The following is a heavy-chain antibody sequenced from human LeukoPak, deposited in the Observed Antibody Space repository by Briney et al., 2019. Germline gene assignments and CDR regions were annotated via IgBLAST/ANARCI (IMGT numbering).Heavy chain of an antibody. J-gene: IGHJ4*02. V-gene: IGHV3-21*01. Sequence: PGGSLRLSCAASGFTFSSYSMNWVRQAPGKGLEWVSSISSSSSYIYYADSVKGRFTISRDNAKNSLYLQMNSLRAEDTAVYYCARGVCSSTSCYYVYWGQGTLVTVSS. D-gene: IGHD2-2*01. CDR3: ARGVCSSTSCYYVY. CDR1: GFTFSSYS. CDR2: ISSSSSYI.